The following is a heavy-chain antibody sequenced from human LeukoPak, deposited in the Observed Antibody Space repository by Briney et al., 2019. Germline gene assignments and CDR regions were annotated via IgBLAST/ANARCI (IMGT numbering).Heavy chain of an antibody. CDR3: ARHTYARPFDF. V-gene: IGHV4-31*03. Sequence: SQTLSLTCTVSGGSISSGGYYWSWIRQHPGKGLEWIGYIYYSGDTNYNPSLKSRAAISLDTSKNQFSLTVTSVTAADTAIYYCARHTYARPFDFWGQGTLVTVSS. J-gene: IGHJ4*02. CDR2: IYYSGDT. D-gene: IGHD6-6*01. CDR1: GGSISSGGYY.